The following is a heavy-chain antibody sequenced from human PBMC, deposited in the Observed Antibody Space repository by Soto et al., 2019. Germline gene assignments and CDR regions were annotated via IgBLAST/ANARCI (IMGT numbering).Heavy chain of an antibody. CDR2: IIPIFGTA. D-gene: IGHD2-2*01. V-gene: IGHV1-69*06. CDR1: GGTFSSYA. Sequence: ASVKVSCKASGGTFSSYAISWVRQAPGQGLEWMGGIIPIFGTANYAQKFQGRVTITADKSTSTAYMELSSLRSEDTAVYYCARFGLGYCSSTSCFYYYYYGMDVWGQGATVTVSS. J-gene: IGHJ6*02. CDR3: ARFGLGYCSSTSCFYYYYYGMDV.